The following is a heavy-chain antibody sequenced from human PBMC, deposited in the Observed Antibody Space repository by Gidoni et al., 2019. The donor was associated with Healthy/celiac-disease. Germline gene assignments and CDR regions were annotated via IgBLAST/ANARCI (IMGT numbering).Heavy chain of an antibody. J-gene: IGHJ3*02. CDR1: GFTFSSYA. Sequence: EVQLLESGGGLVQPGGSLSLSCAASGFTFSSYAMSWVRQAPGKGLEWVSAISGSGGSTYYADSVKGRFTISRDNSKNTLYLQMNSLRAEDTAVYYCAKDSYDMGAFDIWGQGTMVTVSS. CDR3: AKDSYDMGAFDI. CDR2: ISGSGGST. D-gene: IGHD3-22*01. V-gene: IGHV3-23*01.